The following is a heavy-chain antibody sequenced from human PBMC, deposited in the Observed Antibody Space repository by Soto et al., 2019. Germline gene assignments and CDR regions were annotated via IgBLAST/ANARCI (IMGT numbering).Heavy chain of an antibody. Sequence: QVQLVESGGGVVQPGRSLRLSCGASGFTFSSDGMHWVRQAPGKGLEWVAVISYDGSKKYYADSVMGRFTISRDNSKNTLYLQMNSLRAEDTAVYYCEKDRSSTWSLDYWGQGTPVTVSS. CDR1: GFTFSSDG. J-gene: IGHJ4*02. D-gene: IGHD6-13*01. CDR2: ISYDGSKK. V-gene: IGHV3-30*18. CDR3: EKDRSSTWSLDY.